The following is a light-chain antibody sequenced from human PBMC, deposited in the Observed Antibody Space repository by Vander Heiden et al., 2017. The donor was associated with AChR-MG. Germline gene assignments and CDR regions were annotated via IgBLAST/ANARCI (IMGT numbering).Light chain of an antibody. CDR3: QQYYSDSRT. Sequence: AIQMTQSPSSLSASTGDRVTFTCRASQGISSYLAWYQQKRGKAPKLLIYAASTLQSGVPSRFSGSGSGTDFNLTISCLQSEDFATYYCQQYYSDSRTFGQGTKVEI. CDR2: AAS. J-gene: IGKJ1*01. CDR1: QGISSY. V-gene: IGKV1-8*01.